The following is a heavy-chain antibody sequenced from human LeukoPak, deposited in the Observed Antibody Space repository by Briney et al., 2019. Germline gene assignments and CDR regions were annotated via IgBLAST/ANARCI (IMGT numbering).Heavy chain of an antibody. CDR3: ATISGYSSGWYPLGAFDI. J-gene: IGHJ3*02. CDR1: GFTFSSYA. Sequence: GGSLRLSCAASGFTFSSYAMSWVRQAPGKGLEWVSVIYSGGSTYYADSVKGRFTISRDNSKNTLYLQMNSLRAEDTAVYYCATISGYSSGWYPLGAFDIWGQGTMVTVSS. CDR2: IYSGGST. D-gene: IGHD6-19*01. V-gene: IGHV3-53*01.